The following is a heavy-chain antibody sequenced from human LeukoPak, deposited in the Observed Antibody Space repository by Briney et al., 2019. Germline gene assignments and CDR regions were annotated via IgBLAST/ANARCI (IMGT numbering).Heavy chain of an antibody. D-gene: IGHD3-10*01. J-gene: IGHJ4*02. CDR3: AKVRITYGSGSYCMDY. CDR1: GFTFSSYG. Sequence: PGGSLRLSCAASGFTFSSYGMHWVRQAPGKGLEWVAVISYDGSNKYYADSVKGRFTISRDNSKNTLYLQMNSLRAEDTAVYYCAKVRITYGSGSYCMDYWGQGTLVTVSS. CDR2: ISYDGSNK. V-gene: IGHV3-30*18.